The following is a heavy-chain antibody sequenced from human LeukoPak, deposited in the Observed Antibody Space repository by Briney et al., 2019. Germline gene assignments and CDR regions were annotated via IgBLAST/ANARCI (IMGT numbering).Heavy chain of an antibody. CDR2: ISSSSSYT. Sequence: PGGSLRLSCAASGFTFSSYSMNWVRQAPGKGLEWVSSISSSSSYTYYADSVKGRFTISRDNAKNSLYLQMNSLRAEDTAVYYCARHQATHDAFDIWGQGTMVTVSS. J-gene: IGHJ3*02. V-gene: IGHV3-21*01. CDR3: ARHQATHDAFDI. CDR1: GFTFSSYS. D-gene: IGHD5-12*01.